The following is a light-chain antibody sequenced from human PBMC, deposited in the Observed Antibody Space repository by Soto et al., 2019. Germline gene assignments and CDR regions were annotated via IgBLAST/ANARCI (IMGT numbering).Light chain of an antibody. CDR3: QQYDNLPRT. J-gene: IGKJ1*01. Sequence: DIQMTQSPSPLSASVGDRVTITCQASQDISKYLNWYQQKPGKAPKLLIYDASNLETGVPSRFSGSGSGTDFTFTISSLQPEDIATYYCQQYDNLPRTFGQGTKVEIK. CDR1: QDISKY. CDR2: DAS. V-gene: IGKV1-33*01.